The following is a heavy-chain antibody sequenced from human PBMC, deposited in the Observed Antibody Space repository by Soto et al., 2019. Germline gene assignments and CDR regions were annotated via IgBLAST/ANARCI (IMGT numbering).Heavy chain of an antibody. CDR2: INAGNGNT. Sequence: AAVKVSCKASGYTFTSYAMHWVRQAPGQRLEWMGWINAGNGNTKYSQKFQGRVTITRDTSASTAYMELSSLRSEDTAVYYCARDPRYSSSWYGGWFDPWGQGTLVTVSS. D-gene: IGHD6-13*01. V-gene: IGHV1-3*01. J-gene: IGHJ5*02. CDR1: GYTFTSYA. CDR3: ARDPRYSSSWYGGWFDP.